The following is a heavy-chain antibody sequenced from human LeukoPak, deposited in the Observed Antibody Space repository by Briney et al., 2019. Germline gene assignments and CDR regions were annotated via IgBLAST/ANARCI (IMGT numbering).Heavy chain of an antibody. D-gene: IGHD3-10*01. CDR3: ARDRRLSLWFRELDGAFDI. V-gene: IGHV4-61*02. CDR1: GGSISSSSYY. J-gene: IGHJ3*02. Sequence: PSETLSLTCTVSGGSISSSSYYWSWIRQPAGKGLEWIGRIYTSGSTNYNPSLKSRVTMSVDTSKNQFSLKLSSVTAADTAVYYCARDRRLSLWFRELDGAFDIWGQGTMVTVSS. CDR2: IYTSGST.